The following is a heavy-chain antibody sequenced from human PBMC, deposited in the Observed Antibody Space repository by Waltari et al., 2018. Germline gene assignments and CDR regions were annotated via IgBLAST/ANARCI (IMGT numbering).Heavy chain of an antibody. CDR2: VNHGGDT. V-gene: IGHV4-34*01. D-gene: IGHD5-12*01. CDR1: GGSCSGYY. J-gene: IGHJ4*02. CDR3: ARAPGYKGYFDY. Sequence: QVQLQGWGAGLLRPSETLSLTCAVSGGSCSGYYWSWIRQSPGKGLEWIGDVNHGGDTNDSPSLESRVTISVDMSKNQFSLKMRSVTAADTAIYYCARAPGYKGYFDYWGRGTLVTVSS.